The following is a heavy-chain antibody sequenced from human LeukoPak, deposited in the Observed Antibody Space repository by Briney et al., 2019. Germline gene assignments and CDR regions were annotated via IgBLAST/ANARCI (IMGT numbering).Heavy chain of an antibody. Sequence: GASVKVSCKASGGTFSSYAISWVRQAPGQGLEWMGRIIPILGIANYAQKFQGRVTITADKSTSTAYMELSSLRSEDTAVYYCARDVGLAGPFDYWGLGTLVTVSS. CDR3: ARDVGLAGPFDY. CDR2: IIPILGIA. V-gene: IGHV1-69*04. CDR1: GGTFSSYA. J-gene: IGHJ4*02. D-gene: IGHD3/OR15-3a*01.